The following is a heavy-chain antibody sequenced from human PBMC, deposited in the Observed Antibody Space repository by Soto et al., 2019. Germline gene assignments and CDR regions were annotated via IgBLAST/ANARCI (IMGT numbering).Heavy chain of an antibody. J-gene: IGHJ4*02. CDR2: VSHDGRHT. CDR3: AQGGRQRLFTSDFNY. CDR1: GFTFSYYA. Sequence: VQLVESGGGVVQPGRSLRLSCAASGFTFSYYAMHWVRQAPGKGLEWVAVVSHDGRHTHYADSVKGRFTISRDSSKNTVSLEMTSLRAEDKAVYYCAQGGRQRLFTSDFNYWDQGALVTVSS. V-gene: IGHV3-30*03. D-gene: IGHD6-19*01.